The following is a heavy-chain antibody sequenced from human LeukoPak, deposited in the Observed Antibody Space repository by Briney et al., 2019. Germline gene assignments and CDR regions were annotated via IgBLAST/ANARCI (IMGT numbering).Heavy chain of an antibody. CDR3: AKDSSTSCHD. CDR2: IRNDGRNK. Sequence: GGTLRLSCVAYGFNFRTYGMDWDRQAPGKGQGWVAFIRNDGRNKYDADPVKGRFTISRDNSKNTLYLQMNSLRAEDTGVYYCAKDSSTSCHDWGQGTLVTVSS. CDR1: GFNFRTYG. J-gene: IGHJ4*02. V-gene: IGHV3-30*02. D-gene: IGHD2-2*01.